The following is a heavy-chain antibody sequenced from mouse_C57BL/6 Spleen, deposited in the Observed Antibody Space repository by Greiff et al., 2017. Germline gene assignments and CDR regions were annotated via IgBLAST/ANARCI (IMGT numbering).Heavy chain of an antibody. CDR3: ARARGVYYGSSPGAMDY. D-gene: IGHD1-1*01. Sequence: QVQLKESGPGLVQPSPRLSITCTVSGFSLPSYGVHWVRQSPGKGLEWLGVIWSGGSTDYNAAFISRLSISKDNSKSQVFFKMNSLQADDTAIYYCARARGVYYGSSPGAMDYWGQGTSVTVSS. CDR1: GFSLPSYG. V-gene: IGHV2-2*01. CDR2: IWSGGST. J-gene: IGHJ4*01.